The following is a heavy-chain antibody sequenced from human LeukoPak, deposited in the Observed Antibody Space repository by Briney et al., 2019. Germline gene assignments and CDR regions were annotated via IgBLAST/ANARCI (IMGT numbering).Heavy chain of an antibody. J-gene: IGHJ3*02. Sequence: ASVKVSCKASGYTFTSYYMHWVRQAPGQGLEWMGIINPSGGSTSYAQKFQGRVTVTTDTLTNTAYMHLRSLRSDDTAMYYCARDLAHDYYDSSYAAFDIWGQGTMVTVSS. CDR1: GYTFTSYY. CDR3: ARDLAHDYYDSSYAAFDI. D-gene: IGHD3-22*01. V-gene: IGHV1-46*01. CDR2: INPSGGST.